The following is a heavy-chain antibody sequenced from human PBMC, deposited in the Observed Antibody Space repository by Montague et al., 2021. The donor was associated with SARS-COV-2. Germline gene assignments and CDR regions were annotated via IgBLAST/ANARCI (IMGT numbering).Heavy chain of an antibody. J-gene: IGHJ4*02. Sequence: SETLSLTCTVSGDSTGCPNCDWGWIRQAPGKGLEWIGNIYYSGSTNYNPSLKSRVTISVDTSKKQFSLQLSSVTAADTAVYYCARTRGYDPLFDFWGQGTLVTVSS. CDR1: GDSTGCPNCD. V-gene: IGHV4-61*01. D-gene: IGHD5-12*01. CDR2: IYYSGST. CDR3: ARTRGYDPLFDF.